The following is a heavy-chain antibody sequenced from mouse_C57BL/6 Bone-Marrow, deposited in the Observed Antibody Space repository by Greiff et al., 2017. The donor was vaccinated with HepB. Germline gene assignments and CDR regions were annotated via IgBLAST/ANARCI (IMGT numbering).Heavy chain of an antibody. CDR2: IHPNSGST. Sequence: QVQLQQPGAELVKPGASVKLSCKASGYTFTSYWMHWVKQRPGQGLEWIGMIHPNSGSTNYNEKFKSKATLTVDKSSSTAYMQHSSLASEDSAVYYCARPYYDYGSAWFAYWGHGTLVTVSA. D-gene: IGHD2-4*01. CDR3: ARPYYDYGSAWFAY. V-gene: IGHV1-64*01. J-gene: IGHJ3*01. CDR1: GYTFTSYW.